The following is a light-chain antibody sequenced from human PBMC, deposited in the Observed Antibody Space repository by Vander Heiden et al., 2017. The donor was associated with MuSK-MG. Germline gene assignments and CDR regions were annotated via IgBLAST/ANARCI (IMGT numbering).Light chain of an antibody. CDR1: TIGSKS. V-gene: IGLV3-21*02. CDR2: DDN. CDR3: QVWDNIKDHPV. Sequence: SDVLTRPPSGSVAPRQTATTTCGGDTIGSKSVNWHQPKPGPAPVFVVSDDNARSSGIPGRFSGPNSGTPATLTIRRVEAGDAADYYCQVWDNIKDHPVFGGGTKLTVL. J-gene: IGLJ2*01.